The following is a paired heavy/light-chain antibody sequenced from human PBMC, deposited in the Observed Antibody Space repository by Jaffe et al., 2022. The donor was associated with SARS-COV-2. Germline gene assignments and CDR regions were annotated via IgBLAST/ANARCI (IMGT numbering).Light chain of an antibody. Sequence: QSALTQPASVSGSPGQSITISCTGASSDVGGYNYVSWYQHHPGKAPKVMISDVNNRPSGVSNRFSGSKSGNTASLTISGLQAEDEADYYCSSYTSSSTLYVFGTGTKVTVL. V-gene: IGLV2-14*03. CDR3: SSYTSSSTLYV. CDR2: DVN. CDR1: SSDVGGYNY. J-gene: IGLJ1*01.
Heavy chain of an antibody. J-gene: IGHJ6*03. CDR2: IIPMFGTA. CDR3: ASGVVVVSATLPYYYYMDV. Sequence: QVQLVQSGAEVKKPGSSVKVSCKASGGTFSSYAISWVRQAPGQGLEWMGGIIPMFGTANYAQKFQGRVMITADESTSTAYMELSSLRSEDTAIYYCASGVVVVSATLPYYYYMDVWGTGTTVTVSS. CDR1: GGTFSSYA. V-gene: IGHV1-69*01. D-gene: IGHD2-15*01.